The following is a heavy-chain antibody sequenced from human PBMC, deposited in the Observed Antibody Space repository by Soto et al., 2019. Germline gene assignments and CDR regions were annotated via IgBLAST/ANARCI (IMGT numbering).Heavy chain of an antibody. Sequence: PSETLSLTCAVYGGSFSGYYWSWIRQPPGKGLEWIGEINHSGSTNYNPSLKSRVTISVDTSKYQFSLNVSSVTAADTAVYYCARERTTVTRNDYYYYMDVWDKGTTVTVSS. D-gene: IGHD4-17*01. CDR3: ARERTTVTRNDYYYYMDV. CDR1: GGSFSGYY. J-gene: IGHJ6*03. CDR2: INHSGST. V-gene: IGHV4-34*01.